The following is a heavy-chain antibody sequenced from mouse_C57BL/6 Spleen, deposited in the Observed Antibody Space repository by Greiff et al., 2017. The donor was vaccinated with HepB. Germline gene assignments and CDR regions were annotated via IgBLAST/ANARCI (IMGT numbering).Heavy chain of an antibody. V-gene: IGHV1-64*01. D-gene: IGHD3-2*02. Sequence: QVQLQQPGAELVKPGASVKLSCKASGYTFTSYWMHWVKQRPGQGLEWIGMIHPNSGSTNYNEKFKSKATLTVDKSSSTAYMQLSSLTSEDSAVYYCSGGGSGYGFAYWGQGTLVTVSA. CDR3: SGGGSGYGFAY. J-gene: IGHJ3*01. CDR2: IHPNSGST. CDR1: GYTFTSYW.